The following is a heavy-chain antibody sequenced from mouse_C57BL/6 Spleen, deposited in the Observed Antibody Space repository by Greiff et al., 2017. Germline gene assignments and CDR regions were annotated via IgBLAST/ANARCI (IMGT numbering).Heavy chain of an antibody. CDR3: ARNYDYEGAIDY. CDR2: ISSGGSTI. J-gene: IGHJ4*01. V-gene: IGHV5-17*01. D-gene: IGHD2-4*01. CDR1: GFTFSDYG. Sequence: EVKLVESGGGLVKPGGSLKLSCAASGFTFSDYGMHWVRQAPEKGLEWVAYISSGGSTIYYADKVKGRSTFSIDNAKNTLFLQMTSVMSECTAMYYFARNYDYEGAIDYWGQGTSVTVAS.